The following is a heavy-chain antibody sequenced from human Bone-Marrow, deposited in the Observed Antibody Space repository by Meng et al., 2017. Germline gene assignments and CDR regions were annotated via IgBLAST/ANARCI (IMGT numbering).Heavy chain of an antibody. CDR2: INHSGST. CDR3: ASGVDSSGYYPERYYGMDV. J-gene: IGHJ6*02. V-gene: IGHV4-34*01. Sequence: SETLSLTCAAYGGSFSGYYWSWIRQPPGKGLEWIGEINHSGSTNYNPSLKSRVTISVDTSKNQFSLKLSSVTAADTAVYYCASGVDSSGYYPERYYGMDVWGQGTTVTVAS. CDR1: GGSFSGYY. D-gene: IGHD3-22*01.